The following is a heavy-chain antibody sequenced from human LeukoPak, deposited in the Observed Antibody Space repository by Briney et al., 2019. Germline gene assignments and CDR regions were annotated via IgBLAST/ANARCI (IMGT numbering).Heavy chain of an antibody. D-gene: IGHD3-10*01. Sequence: GGSLRLSCAASGFTFSTYNMNWVRQAPGKGLEWVSSISSSSSYIYYADSVKGRFTISRDNAKNSLYLQMNSLRAEDTAVYYCASPPDYYGSGSYLMYQDYWGQGTLVTVSS. CDR1: GFTFSTYN. CDR3: ASPPDYYGSGSYLMYQDY. V-gene: IGHV3-21*01. CDR2: ISSSSSYI. J-gene: IGHJ4*02.